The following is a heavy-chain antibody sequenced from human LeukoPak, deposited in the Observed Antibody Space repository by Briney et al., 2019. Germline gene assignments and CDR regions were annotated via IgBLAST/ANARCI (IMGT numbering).Heavy chain of an antibody. Sequence: GGSLRLSCAASGFTFDDYGMSWVRQAPGKGLEWVSGINWNGGSTGYADSVKGRFTISRDNAKNSLYLQMNSLRAEDTALYHCARGAGGITGTTWYDHWGQGTLVTVSS. CDR3: ARGAGGITGTTWYDH. J-gene: IGHJ4*02. CDR1: GFTFDDYG. D-gene: IGHD1-7*01. CDR2: INWNGGST. V-gene: IGHV3-20*01.